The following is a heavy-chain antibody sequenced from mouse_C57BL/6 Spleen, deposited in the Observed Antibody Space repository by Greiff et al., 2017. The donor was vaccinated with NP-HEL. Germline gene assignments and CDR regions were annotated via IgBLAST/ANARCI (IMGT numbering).Heavy chain of an antibody. D-gene: IGHD2-3*01. J-gene: IGHJ2*01. Sequence: QLQQSGPELVKPGASVKISCKASGYAFSSSWMNWVKQRPGKGLEWIGRIYPGDGDTNYNGKFKGKATLTADKSSSTAYMQLSSLTSEDSAVYFCARRDGYYDYFDYWGQGTTLTVSS. CDR2: IYPGDGDT. CDR3: ARRDGYYDYFDY. V-gene: IGHV1-82*01. CDR1: GYAFSSSW.